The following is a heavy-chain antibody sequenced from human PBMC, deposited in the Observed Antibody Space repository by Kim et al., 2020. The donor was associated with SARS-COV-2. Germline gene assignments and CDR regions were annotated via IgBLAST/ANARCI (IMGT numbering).Heavy chain of an antibody. J-gene: IGHJ4*02. Sequence: GGSLRLSCAASGFTFSSYSMNWVRQAPGKGLEWVSSISSASDYIFYADSLKCRFTISRDNAKSSLYLQMNSLRAEDTAVYYCARNPPTSAPDYWGQGTLVTVSS. V-gene: IGHV3-21*01. CDR2: ISSASDYI. D-gene: IGHD3-10*01. CDR3: ARNPPTSAPDY. CDR1: GFTFSSYS.